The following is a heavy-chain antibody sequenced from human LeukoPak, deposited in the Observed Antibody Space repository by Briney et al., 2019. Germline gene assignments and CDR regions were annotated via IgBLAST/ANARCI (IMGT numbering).Heavy chain of an antibody. D-gene: IGHD2-2*01. CDR1: GCTFTSYD. Sequence: ASVKVSCKASGCTFTSYDINWVRQATGQGLEWMGCMNPNSGNTGYAQKFQGRVTITRNTSISTAYMELSSLRSEDTAVYYCARGQIGYCSSTSCYATYYYYYMDVWGKGTTVTVSS. V-gene: IGHV1-8*03. CDR3: ARGQIGYCSSTSCYATYYYYYMDV. J-gene: IGHJ6*03. CDR2: MNPNSGNT.